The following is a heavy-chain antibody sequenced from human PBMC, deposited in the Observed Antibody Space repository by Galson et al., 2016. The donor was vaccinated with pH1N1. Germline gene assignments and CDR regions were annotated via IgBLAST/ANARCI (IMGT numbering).Heavy chain of an antibody. V-gene: IGHV3-7*01. CDR1: GLVYSDYW. CDR3: VRAVGGAEAH. D-gene: IGHD1-26*01. J-gene: IGHJ4*02. Sequence: SLRLSCAASGLVYSDYWMTWVRQAPGKGLEWVGNINQHGSKINYGDSVKGRFTISRDYSKNSLYLQMNSLSAEDTAMYYCVRAVGGAEAHWGQGTLVTVSS. CDR2: INQHGSKI.